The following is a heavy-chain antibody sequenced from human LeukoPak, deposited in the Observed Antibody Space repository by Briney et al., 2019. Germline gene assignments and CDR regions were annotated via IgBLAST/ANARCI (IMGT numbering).Heavy chain of an antibody. J-gene: IGHJ5*02. Sequence: SETLSLTCAVYGGSFSGYYWSWIRQHPGKGLEWIGYIYYSGSTYYNPSLKSRVTISVDTSKNQFSLKLSSVTAADTAVYYCARESLRGYSGYDYWFDPWGQGTLVTVSS. V-gene: IGHV4-31*11. CDR3: ARESLRGYSGYDYWFDP. CDR2: IYYSGST. D-gene: IGHD5-12*01. CDR1: GGSFSGYY.